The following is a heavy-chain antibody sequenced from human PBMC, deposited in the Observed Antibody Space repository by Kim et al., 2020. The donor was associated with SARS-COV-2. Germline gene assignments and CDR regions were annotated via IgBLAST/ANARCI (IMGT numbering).Heavy chain of an antibody. Sequence: GGSLRLSCAASGFTFSSYAMSWVRQAPGKGLEWVSVIYSGGSSTYYADSVKGRFTISRDNSKNTLYLQMNSLRAEDTAVYYCAAQELAAALMAPLDYWGQGTLVTVSS. CDR3: AAQELAAALMAPLDY. J-gene: IGHJ4*02. CDR2: IYSGGSST. CDR1: GFTFSSYA. V-gene: IGHV3-23*03. D-gene: IGHD6-13*01.